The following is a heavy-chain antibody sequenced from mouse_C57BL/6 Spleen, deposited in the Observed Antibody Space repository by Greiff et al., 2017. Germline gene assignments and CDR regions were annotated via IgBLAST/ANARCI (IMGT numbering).Heavy chain of an antibody. CDR2: IDPNSGGT. Sequence: QVQLQQPGAELVKPGASVKLSCKASGYTFTSYWMHWVKQRPGRGLEWIGRIDPNSGGTRYNEKFKSKATLTVDKPSSTAYMQLSSLTAEDSAVYYGARGADSSYGGYFDVWGTGTTVTVSS. CDR3: ARGADSSYGGYFDV. CDR1: GYTFTSYW. D-gene: IGHD1-1*01. V-gene: IGHV1-72*01. J-gene: IGHJ1*03.